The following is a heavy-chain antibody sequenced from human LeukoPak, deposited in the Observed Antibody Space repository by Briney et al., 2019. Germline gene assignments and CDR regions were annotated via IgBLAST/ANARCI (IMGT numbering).Heavy chain of an antibody. V-gene: IGHV3-66*01. CDR3: ARAPVAAHAFDI. D-gene: IGHD6-6*01. Sequence: GGSLRLSCAASGFTVSSNYMSWVRQAPGKGLEWVSVIYSGGSTYYADSVKGRFTISRDNSKNTLYLQMNSLRAEDTAVYYCARAPVAAHAFDIWGQGTMVTVSS. CDR1: GFTVSSNY. J-gene: IGHJ3*02. CDR2: IYSGGST.